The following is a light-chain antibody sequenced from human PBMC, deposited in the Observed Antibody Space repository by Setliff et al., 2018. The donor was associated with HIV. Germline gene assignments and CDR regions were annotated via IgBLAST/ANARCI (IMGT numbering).Light chain of an antibody. J-gene: IGLJ1*01. V-gene: IGLV2-18*02. CDR1: SSDVGNYNR. CDR2: EVS. Sequence: QSALTQPPSVSGSPGQSVTISYTGTSSDVGNYNRVSWYQQPPGAAPKLIVYEVSNRPSGVPDRFSGSKSGNTASLTISGLQAEDEARYFCSSYTSIITFVFGTGTKVTVL. CDR3: SSYTSIITFV.